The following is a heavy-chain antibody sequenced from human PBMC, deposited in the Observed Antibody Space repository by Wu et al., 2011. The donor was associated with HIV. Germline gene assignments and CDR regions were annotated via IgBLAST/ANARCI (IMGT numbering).Heavy chain of an antibody. J-gene: IGHJ5*02. Sequence: QIQLVQSGAEVRKPGTSVRVSCKASGYIFSSYDIAWVRQAPGQGLEWMGWISPFNGDTRYAQTFRGRVIMTTDISTTSAYLEVKSLRSDDTAVYYCAREGGGGSYGGWWFDPVGPGNPGHRSPQ. CDR2: ISPFNGDT. CDR1: GYIFSSYD. CDR3: AREGGGGSYGGWWFDP. D-gene: IGHD1-26*01. V-gene: IGHV1-18*01.